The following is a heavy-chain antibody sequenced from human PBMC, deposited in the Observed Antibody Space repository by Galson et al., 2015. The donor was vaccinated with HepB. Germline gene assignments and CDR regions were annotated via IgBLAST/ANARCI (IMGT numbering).Heavy chain of an antibody. Sequence: SVKVSCKASGYTFTSYAMHWVRQAPGQRLEWMGWINAGNGNTKYSQKFQGRATITRDTSASTAYMELSSLRSEDTAVYYCARGHGFSNYYYYYMDVWGKGTTVTVSS. CDR1: GYTFTSYA. CDR2: INAGNGNT. J-gene: IGHJ6*03. V-gene: IGHV1-3*01. CDR3: ARGHGFSNYYYYYMDV. D-gene: IGHD6-13*01.